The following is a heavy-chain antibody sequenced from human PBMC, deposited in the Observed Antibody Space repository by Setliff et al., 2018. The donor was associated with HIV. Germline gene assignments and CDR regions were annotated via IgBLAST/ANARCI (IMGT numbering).Heavy chain of an antibody. CDR3: ARPGGALSPYYFDY. CDR2: IKQDGSEK. V-gene: IGHV3-7*03. Sequence: PGGSLRLSCTASGFTFDDHGMSWVRRSPGKGLEWVANIKQDGSEKYYVDSVKGRFTISRDNAKNSLYLLMNSLRAEDTAVYYCARPGGALSPYYFDYWGQGTPVTVSS. CDR1: GFTFDDHG. D-gene: IGHD3-16*02. J-gene: IGHJ4*02.